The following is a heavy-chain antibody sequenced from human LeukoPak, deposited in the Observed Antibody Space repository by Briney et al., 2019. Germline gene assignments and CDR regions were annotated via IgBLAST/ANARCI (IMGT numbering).Heavy chain of an antibody. J-gene: IGHJ4*02. V-gene: IGHV4-34*01. CDR2: IYNSGST. CDR1: GGSFSGYY. Sequence: KPSETLSLTCAVYGGSFSGYYWSWIRQPPGKGLEWIGSIYNSGSTYYNPSLKSRVTISVDMSKNQFSLKLRSVTAADTAVYYCARDPNSRDLKNDSWGQGTLVTVSS. CDR3: ARDPNSRDLKNDS. D-gene: IGHD3/OR15-3a*01.